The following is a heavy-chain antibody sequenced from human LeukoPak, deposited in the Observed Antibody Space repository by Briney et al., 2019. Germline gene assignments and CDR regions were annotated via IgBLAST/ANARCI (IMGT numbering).Heavy chain of an antibody. V-gene: IGHV3-66*01. D-gene: IGHD3-16*01. Sequence: PGGSLRLSCAASGFTVSSNYMSWVRQAPGKGLEWVSVIYSGGSTYYADSVKGRFTISRDNSKNTLYLQMNSLRAEDTAVYYCARGTLDYVWGSYPYYFDYWGQGTLVTVSS. CDR2: IYSGGST. J-gene: IGHJ4*02. CDR3: ARGTLDYVWGSYPYYFDY. CDR1: GFTVSSNY.